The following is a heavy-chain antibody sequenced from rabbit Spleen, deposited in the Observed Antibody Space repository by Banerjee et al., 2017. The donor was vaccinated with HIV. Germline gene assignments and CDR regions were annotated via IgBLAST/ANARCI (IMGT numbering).Heavy chain of an antibody. Sequence: QSLEESGGGLVKPEGSLTLTCTASGFSFSIDYFPCWVRQAPGKGLEWISCITGSSSGFTYSATWAKGRFTISKTSSTTVTLQMTSLTVADTATYFCARGPSNGVNNYADAFNLWGQGTLVTVS. CDR2: ITGSSSGFT. CDR1: GFSFSIDYF. J-gene: IGHJ4*01. V-gene: IGHV1S40*01. D-gene: IGHD2-1*01. CDR3: ARGPSNGVNNYADAFNL.